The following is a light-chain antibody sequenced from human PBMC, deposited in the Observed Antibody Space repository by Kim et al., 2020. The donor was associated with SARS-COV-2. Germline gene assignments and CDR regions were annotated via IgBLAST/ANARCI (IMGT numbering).Light chain of an antibody. CDR2: DAS. Sequence: SLSPGERATLSCRASQSVSSYLAWYQQKPGQAPRLLIYDASNRATGIPARFSGSGSGTDFTLTISSLEPEDFAVYYCQQRSNSWTFGQGTKVEIK. V-gene: IGKV3-11*01. CDR1: QSVSSY. CDR3: QQRSNSWT. J-gene: IGKJ1*01.